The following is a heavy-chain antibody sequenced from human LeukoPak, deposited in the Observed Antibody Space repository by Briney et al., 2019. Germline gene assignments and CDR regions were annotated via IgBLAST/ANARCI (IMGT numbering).Heavy chain of an antibody. D-gene: IGHD6-19*01. J-gene: IGHJ4*02. CDR3: SGGTGWIIDH. CDR2: ISGSGGST. CDR1: GFTFSSYA. V-gene: IGHV3-23*01. Sequence: TGGSLRLSCAASGFTFSSYAMSWVRQAPGKGLEWVSAISGSGGSTYYADSVKGRFTISRDNSKNTLYLQMNSLRAEDTAVYYCSGGTGWIIDHWGQGILVTVSS.